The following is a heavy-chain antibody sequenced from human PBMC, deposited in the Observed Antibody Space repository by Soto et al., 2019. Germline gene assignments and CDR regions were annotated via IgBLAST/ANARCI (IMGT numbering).Heavy chain of an antibody. CDR3: ARGRVAVAGTAFDY. CDR2: IYYSGST. J-gene: IGHJ4*02. Sequence: SETLSLTCTVSGGSISSYYWSWIRQPPGKGLEWIGYIYYSGSTNYNPSLKSRVTISVDTSKNQFSLKLSSVTAADTAVYYCARGRVAVAGTAFDYWGQGTLVTVSS. CDR1: GGSISSYY. V-gene: IGHV4-59*01. D-gene: IGHD6-19*01.